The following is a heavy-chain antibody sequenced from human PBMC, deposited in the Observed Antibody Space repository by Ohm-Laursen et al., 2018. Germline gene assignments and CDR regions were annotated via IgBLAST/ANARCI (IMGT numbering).Heavy chain of an antibody. CDR3: ARIRRYSSSWFYFDY. D-gene: IGHD6-13*01. CDR2: IDWDDDK. CDR1: EFSLSTSGMR. V-gene: IGHV2-70*04. Sequence: TQTLTLTYTFSEFSLSTSGMRVSWIRQPPGKALEWLARIDWDDDKFYSTSLRTRLTISKDTSKNQVALTVTNMDPVDTATYYCARIRRYSSSWFYFDYWGQGTLVTVSS. J-gene: IGHJ4*02.